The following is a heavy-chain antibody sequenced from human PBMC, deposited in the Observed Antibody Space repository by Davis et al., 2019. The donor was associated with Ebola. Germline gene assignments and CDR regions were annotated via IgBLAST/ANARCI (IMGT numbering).Heavy chain of an antibody. Sequence: SLKISCTISGVPFSMSIMHWVRQPPGKGLEWVALMSYDGFSQQYGASVRGRFTISRDDSRDTVVLQMNSVTAEDEAVYYCAREGVTSGRAGTFDYLGHGTLVTVSS. CDR3: AREGVTSGRAGTFDY. D-gene: IGHD6-19*01. V-gene: IGHV3-30-3*01. CDR1: GVPFSMSI. J-gene: IGHJ4*01. CDR2: MSYDGFSQ.